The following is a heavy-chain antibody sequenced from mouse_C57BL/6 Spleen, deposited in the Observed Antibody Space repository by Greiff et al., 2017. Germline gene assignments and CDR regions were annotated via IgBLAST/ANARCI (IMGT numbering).Heavy chain of an antibody. CDR1: GYTFTSYW. Sequence: QVQLQQPGAELVKPGASVKMSCKASGYTFTSYWITWVKQRPGQGLEWIGDIYPGSGSTNYNEKFKSKATLTVDTSSSTAYLQLSSLTSEDSAVYYCARNYKEVAMDCWGQGASVTVSS. CDR3: ARNYKEVAMDC. D-gene: IGHD2-12*01. J-gene: IGHJ4*01. V-gene: IGHV1-55*01. CDR2: IYPGSGST.